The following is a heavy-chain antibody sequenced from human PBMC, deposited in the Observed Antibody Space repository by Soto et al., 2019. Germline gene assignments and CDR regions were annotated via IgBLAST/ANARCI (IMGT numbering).Heavy chain of an antibody. D-gene: IGHD3-10*01. Sequence: GESLKISCKGPGHLFNNHWIGWVRQTPGKGLEWMGLIFTRDSETKTSPSFQGHVSFSVDNSINTVYLQWTSLKTTDTGIYFCARGYFDSGHGYDLWGQGXLVTVSS. V-gene: IGHV5-51*01. J-gene: IGHJ5*02. CDR3: ARGYFDSGHGYDL. CDR2: IFTRDSET. CDR1: GHLFNNHW.